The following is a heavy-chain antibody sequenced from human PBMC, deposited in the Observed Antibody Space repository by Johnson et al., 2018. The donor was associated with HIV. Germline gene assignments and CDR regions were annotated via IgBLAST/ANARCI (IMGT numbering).Heavy chain of an antibody. V-gene: IGHV3-30*03. D-gene: IGHD2-21*01. CDR2: ISYDGSNK. Sequence: QVQLVESGGGLVQPGGSLRLSCAASGFTFSSYGMHWVRQAPGKELEWVAVISYDGSNKYYADSVKGRFTISRDNSKNTLYLQMNSLRAEDTAVYYCARDVGLLAYCGGDCADAFDIWGQGTMVTVSS. CDR3: ARDVGLLAYCGGDCADAFDI. CDR1: GFTFSSYG. J-gene: IGHJ3*02.